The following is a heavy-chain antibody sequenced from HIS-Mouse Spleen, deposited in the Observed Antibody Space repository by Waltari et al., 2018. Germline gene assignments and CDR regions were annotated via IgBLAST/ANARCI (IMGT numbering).Heavy chain of an antibody. CDR3: ARASRDLLLPRYFDL. CDR2: IYYSGST. Sequence: ESGPGLVKPSETLSLTCTVSGGSISSYYWSWIRQPPGKGLEWIGYIYYSGSTNYNPSLKSRVTISVDTSKNQFSLKLRSVTAADTAVYYCARASRDLLLPRYFDLWGRGTLVTVSS. V-gene: IGHV4-59*01. J-gene: IGHJ2*01. CDR1: GGSISSYY.